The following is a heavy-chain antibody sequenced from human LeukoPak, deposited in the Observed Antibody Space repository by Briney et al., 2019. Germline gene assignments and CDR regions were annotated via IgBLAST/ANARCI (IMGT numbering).Heavy chain of an antibody. Sequence: GASVKVSCKASGGTFSSYAISWVRQAPGQGLEWMGGIIPIFGTVNYAQKFQGRVTITADESTSTAYMELSSLRSEDTAVYYCARVYPGYCSGGSCYYFDYWGQGTLVTVSS. CDR2: IIPIFGTV. CDR1: GGTFSSYA. D-gene: IGHD2-15*01. J-gene: IGHJ4*02. CDR3: ARVYPGYCSGGSCYYFDY. V-gene: IGHV1-69*13.